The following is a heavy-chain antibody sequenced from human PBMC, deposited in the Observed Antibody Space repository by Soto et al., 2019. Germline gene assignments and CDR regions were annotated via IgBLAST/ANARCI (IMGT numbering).Heavy chain of an antibody. Sequence: APVNVSWKGSGGTFSRSAISLVRQAPGQGLEWMGGIIPIFGTANYAQKFQGRVTITADESTSTAYMELSSLRSEDTAVYYCVRGSSYYYYYYVMVVWGQGTTVTVSS. CDR2: IIPIFGTA. CDR3: VRGSSYYYYYYVMVV. D-gene: IGHD6-6*01. CDR1: GGTFSRSA. J-gene: IGHJ6*02. V-gene: IGHV1-69*13.